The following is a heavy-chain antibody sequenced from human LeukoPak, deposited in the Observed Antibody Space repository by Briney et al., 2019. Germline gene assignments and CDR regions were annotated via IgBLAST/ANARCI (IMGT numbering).Heavy chain of an antibody. CDR3: ARDPSPRVYCSSTSCSPSWFDP. V-gene: IGHV4-4*07. CDR1: GGSISSYY. CDR2: IYTSGST. J-gene: IGHJ5*02. D-gene: IGHD2-2*01. Sequence: PSETLSLTCTVSGGSISSYYWSWIRQPAGKGLEWIGRIYTSGSTNYNPSLKSRVTMSVDTSKNQFSLKLSSVTAADTAVYYCARDPSPRVYCSSTSCSPSWFDPWGQGTLVTVSS.